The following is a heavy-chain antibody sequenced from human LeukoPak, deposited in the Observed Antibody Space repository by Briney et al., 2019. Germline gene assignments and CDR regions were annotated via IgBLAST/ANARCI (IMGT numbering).Heavy chain of an antibody. CDR2: VSGVNGQT. J-gene: IGHJ6*03. V-gene: IGHV1-18*01. CDR3: ARVYLYTTGWSAAYYYCMDV. Sequence: GASVKVSCKASTYISSDFGISWVRLAPGGGLELMGWVSGVNGQTNYGHKFYGRVTMTMETSTNTASMELRGLRSDDTAIYYCARVYLYTTGWSAAYYYCMDVWGKGTTVIVSS. D-gene: IGHD3-16*02. CDR1: TYISSDFG.